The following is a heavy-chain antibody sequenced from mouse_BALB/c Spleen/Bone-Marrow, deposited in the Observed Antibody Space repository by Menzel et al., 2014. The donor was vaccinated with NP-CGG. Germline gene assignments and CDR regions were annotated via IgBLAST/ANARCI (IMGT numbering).Heavy chain of an antibody. V-gene: IGHV14-4*02. CDR2: IDPENGDT. D-gene: IGHD2-1*01. J-gene: IGHJ4*01. Sequence: EVQLQQSGAELVRSGASVKLSCTASGFNIEDYYMHWVKQRPEQGLEWIGWIDPENGDTEYAPKFQGKATMTADTSSNTAYLQLSSLTSDDTAVYCFSYGNFAMDYWGQGTSVTVSS. CDR1: GFNIEDYY. CDR3: SYGNFAMDY.